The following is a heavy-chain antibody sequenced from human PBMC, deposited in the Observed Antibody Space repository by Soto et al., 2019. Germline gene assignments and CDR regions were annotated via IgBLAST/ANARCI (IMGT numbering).Heavy chain of an antibody. Sequence: QVQLQESGPGLVKPSETLSLTCTVSGGSISSYYWSWIRQPPGKGLEWIGYIYYSGSTNYNPSLKSRVTISVDTSKNQFYLKLSSVTAADTAVYYCARVAGSYRASFDYWGQGTLVTVSS. J-gene: IGHJ4*02. V-gene: IGHV4-59*01. CDR1: GGSISSYY. CDR3: ARVAGSYRASFDY. D-gene: IGHD1-26*01. CDR2: IYYSGST.